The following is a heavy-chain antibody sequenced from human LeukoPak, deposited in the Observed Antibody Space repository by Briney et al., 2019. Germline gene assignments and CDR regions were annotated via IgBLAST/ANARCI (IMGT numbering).Heavy chain of an antibody. J-gene: IGHJ3*02. CDR2: IYSGGST. D-gene: IGHD1-1*01. Sequence: GGSLRLSCAASGFTVSSNYMSWVRQAPGKGLEWGSVIYSGGSTYYADPVKGRFTISRDNSKNTLYLQMNSLRAEDTAVYYCVRFTGTGTSDAFDIWGQGTMVTVSS. V-gene: IGHV3-66*01. CDR3: VRFTGTGTSDAFDI. CDR1: GFTVSSNY.